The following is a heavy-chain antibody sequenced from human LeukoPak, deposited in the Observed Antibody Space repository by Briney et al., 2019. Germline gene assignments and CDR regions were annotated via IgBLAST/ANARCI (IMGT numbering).Heavy chain of an antibody. V-gene: IGHV4-30-4*08. CDR1: GGSISSGDYY. D-gene: IGHD1-7*01. J-gene: IGHJ5*02. Sequence: SETLSLTCTDSGGSISSGDYYWSWIRQPPGKGLEWIGYIYYSGSTYYNPSLKSRVTISVDTSKNQFSLKLSSVTAADTAVYYCATQSPITGTTGYWFDPWGQGTLVTVSS. CDR3: ATQSPITGTTGYWFDP. CDR2: IYYSGST.